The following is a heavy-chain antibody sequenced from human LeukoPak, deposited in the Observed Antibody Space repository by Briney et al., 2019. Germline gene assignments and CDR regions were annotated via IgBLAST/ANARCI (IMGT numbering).Heavy chain of an antibody. CDR1: GFTFSSYG. CDR3: AKDLARRSSGCPDY. D-gene: IGHD6-19*01. CDR2: IRYDGSNK. Sequence: GGSLRLSCAASGFTFSSYGMHWVRQAPGKGLEWVAFIRYDGSNKYYADSVKGRFTISRDNSKNTLYLQMNSLRAEDTAVYYCAKDLARRSSGCPDYWGQGTLVTVSS. V-gene: IGHV3-30*02. J-gene: IGHJ4*02.